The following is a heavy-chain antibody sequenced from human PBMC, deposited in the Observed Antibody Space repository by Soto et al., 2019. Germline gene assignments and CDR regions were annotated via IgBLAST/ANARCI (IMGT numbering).Heavy chain of an antibody. V-gene: IGHV3-30*18. D-gene: IGHD3-22*01. J-gene: IGHJ4*02. CDR2: ISYDGSNT. CDR3: AKDSERSDYYYSDY. CDR1: GFTFSSYG. Sequence: GGSLRLSCAASGFTFSSYGMHWVRQAPGKGLEWVAVISYDGSNTYYADSVKGRFTISRDNSKNTLYLQMDSLRAEDTAVYYFAKDSERSDYYYSDYWGQGNLVTVS.